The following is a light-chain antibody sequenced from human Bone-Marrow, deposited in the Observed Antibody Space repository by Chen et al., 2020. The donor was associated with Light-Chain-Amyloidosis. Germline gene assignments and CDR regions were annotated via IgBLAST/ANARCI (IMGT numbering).Light chain of an antibody. J-gene: IGLJ2*01. CDR3: QSADSSGTYEVI. V-gene: IGLV3-25*03. Sequence: YDLPQPPSASVSPGQTARITCSGDDFSTKYASWYQQKPGHAPVLVIHRDTERPSGISERFSGSSSGTTATLTISGVQAEDEADYHCQSADSSGTYEVIFGGGTKLTVL. CDR2: RDT. CDR1: DFSTKY.